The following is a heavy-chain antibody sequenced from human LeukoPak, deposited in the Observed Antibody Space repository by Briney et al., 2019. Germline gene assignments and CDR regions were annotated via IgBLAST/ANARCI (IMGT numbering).Heavy chain of an antibody. J-gene: IGHJ4*02. CDR2: ISSSSYI. V-gene: IGHV3-21*01. CDR3: ARDTGVGYSYGYDY. CDR1: GFTFSSYS. Sequence: PGGSLRLSCAASGFTFSSYSMNWVRQAPGKGLEWVSSISSSSYIYYADSVKGRFTISRDNAKNSLHLQMNSLRAEDTAVYYCARDTGVGYSYGYDYWGQGTLVTVSS. D-gene: IGHD5-18*01.